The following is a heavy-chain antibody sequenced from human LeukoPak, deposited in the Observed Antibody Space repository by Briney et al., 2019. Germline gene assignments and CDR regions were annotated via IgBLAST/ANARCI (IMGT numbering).Heavy chain of an antibody. Sequence: GASVKVSCKASGYTFTDYYIHWVRQAPGQGPEWMGRINPNSGGTDYAQKFQGRVTMTRDTSIATAYMELRRLTSDDTAVYYCARVAYCNNHTPFDYWGQGTLVTVSS. V-gene: IGHV1-2*06. CDR3: ARVAYCNNHTPFDY. CDR1: GYTFTDYY. CDR2: INPNSGGT. J-gene: IGHJ4*02. D-gene: IGHD1/OR15-1a*01.